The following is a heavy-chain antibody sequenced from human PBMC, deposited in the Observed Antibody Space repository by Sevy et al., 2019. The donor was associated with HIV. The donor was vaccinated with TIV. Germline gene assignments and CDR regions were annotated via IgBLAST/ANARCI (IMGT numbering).Heavy chain of an antibody. V-gene: IGHV4-34*01. Sequence: SETLSLTCAVYGGSFSGYYLSWIRQPPGKGLEWIGEINHSGSTNYNPSLKSRVTISVDTSKNQFSLKLSSVTAADTAVYYCAAYDILTGYSFDYWGQGTLVTVSS. CDR3: AAYDILTGYSFDY. D-gene: IGHD3-9*01. J-gene: IGHJ4*02. CDR2: INHSGST. CDR1: GGSFSGYY.